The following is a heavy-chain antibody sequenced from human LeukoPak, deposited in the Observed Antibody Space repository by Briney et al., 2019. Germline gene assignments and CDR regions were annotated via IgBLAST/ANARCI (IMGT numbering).Heavy chain of an antibody. V-gene: IGHV3-21*04. CDR1: GFTFSSYS. J-gene: IGHJ4*02. Sequence: GGSLRLSCAASGFTFSSYSMNWVRQAPGKGLEWVSSISSSSSYIYYADSVKGRFTISRDNARNSLNLQLNSLRAEETAVYYCARAAYDSTGYYYAGFDHWGQGTLVSVSS. D-gene: IGHD3-22*01. CDR3: ARAAYDSTGYYYAGFDH. CDR2: ISSSSSYI.